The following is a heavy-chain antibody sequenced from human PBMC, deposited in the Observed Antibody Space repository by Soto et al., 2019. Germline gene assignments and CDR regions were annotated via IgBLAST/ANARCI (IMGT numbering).Heavy chain of an antibody. CDR3: ASDLVGASDSYGLDV. Sequence: GGSLRLSCAASLFTFSSYAMSWVRQSPGKGLEWVSAISGSGCSTYYADSVKGRFTISRDNSKNRLYLQMNSLRAEDTAVYYCASDLVGASDSYGLDVWGQGTPVTVSS. V-gene: IGHV3-23*01. CDR2: ISGSGCST. CDR1: LFTFSSYA. D-gene: IGHD1-26*01. J-gene: IGHJ6*02.